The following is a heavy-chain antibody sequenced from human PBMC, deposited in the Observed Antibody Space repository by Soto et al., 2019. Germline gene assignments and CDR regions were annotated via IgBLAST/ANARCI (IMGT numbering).Heavy chain of an antibody. CDR3: AREVYGDYGDAFDL. V-gene: IGHV3-33*01. CDR1: GFIFSNYG. Sequence: VQLVESGGGVVQPGRSLRLSCAASGFIFSNYGMHWVRQAPGKGLEWVAVIWYDGSNENYVDSVRGRFTISRDNSKNTLFLQMNSLRAEDTALYYCAREVYGDYGDAFDLWGQGTMVTASS. D-gene: IGHD4-17*01. CDR2: IWYDGSNE. J-gene: IGHJ3*01.